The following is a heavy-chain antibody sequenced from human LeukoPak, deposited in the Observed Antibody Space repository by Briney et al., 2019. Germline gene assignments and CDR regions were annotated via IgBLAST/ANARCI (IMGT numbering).Heavy chain of an antibody. CDR1: GYTFTSYG. Sequence: ASVKVSCKASGYTFTSYGISWVRQAPGQGLEWMGWISAYNGNTNYAQKLQGRVTMTTDTSTSTAYMELRSLRSDDTAVYYCARSGYYDSSGYYSFGYFDLRGRGTLVTVSS. CDR2: ISAYNGNT. J-gene: IGHJ2*01. D-gene: IGHD3-22*01. CDR3: ARSGYYDSSGYYSFGYFDL. V-gene: IGHV1-18*01.